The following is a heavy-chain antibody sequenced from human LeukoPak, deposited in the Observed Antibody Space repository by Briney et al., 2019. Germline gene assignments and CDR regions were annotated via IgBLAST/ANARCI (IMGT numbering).Heavy chain of an antibody. J-gene: IGHJ4*02. CDR1: GFTVSSNS. D-gene: IGHD2-15*01. Sequence: GGSLRLSCTVSGFTVSSNSMSWVRQAPGKGLEWVSFIYSGVGPHYSDSVKGRFTISRDDSKNTLYLQMNSLRAEDTAVYYCARAGGYCGRISCPYYFDYWGQGSLVAVSS. CDR3: ARAGGYCGRISCPYYFDY. CDR2: IYSGVGP. V-gene: IGHV3-53*01.